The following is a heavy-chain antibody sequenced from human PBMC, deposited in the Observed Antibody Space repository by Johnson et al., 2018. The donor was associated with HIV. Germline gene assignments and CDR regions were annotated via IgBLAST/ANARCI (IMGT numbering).Heavy chain of an antibody. J-gene: IGHJ3*02. Sequence: QLVESGGGLVQPGGSLRLSCAASGFTFSNAWMSWVRQAPGKGLEWVSAISGSGGSTYYADSVKGRFTISRDNSKNTLYLQMNSLRAEDTAVYYCAKPVREQWLVMSGCHAFDIWGQGTMVTVSS. CDR1: GFTFSNAW. D-gene: IGHD6-19*01. CDR3: AKPVREQWLVMSGCHAFDI. CDR2: ISGSGGST. V-gene: IGHV3-23*04.